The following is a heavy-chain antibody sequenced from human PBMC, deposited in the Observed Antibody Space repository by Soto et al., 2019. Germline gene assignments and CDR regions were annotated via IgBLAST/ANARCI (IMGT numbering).Heavy chain of an antibody. V-gene: IGHV2-5*02. CDR3: THGVMSGVTMVRGVVGWFHH. CDR2: IYWDDDK. J-gene: IGHJ5*02. D-gene: IGHD3-10*01. CDR1: GFSLSTSGVG. Sequence: QITLKESGPPLVKPTQTLTLTCTFSGFSLSTSGVGVGWIRQPPGKALEWLALIYWDDDKRYSPSLKSRLTTTKDTSXXQXVXXRTNIDPVDTATYYSTHGVMSGVTMVRGVVGWFHHWGQETLVTVSS.